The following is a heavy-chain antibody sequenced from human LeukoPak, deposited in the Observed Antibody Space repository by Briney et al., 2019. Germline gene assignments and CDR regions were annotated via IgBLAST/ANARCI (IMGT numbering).Heavy chain of an antibody. CDR2: IWYDGSNK. J-gene: IGHJ6*03. D-gene: IGHD6-6*01. Sequence: GGSLRLSCAASGFTFSSYGMHWVRQAPGKGLEWVAVIWYDGSNKYYADSVKGRFTISRDNSKNTLHLQMNSLRAEETAVYYCARDGYSTSSLYYYYMDVWGKGTPVTVSS. CDR3: ARDGYSTSSLYYYYMDV. CDR1: GFTFSSYG. V-gene: IGHV3-33*01.